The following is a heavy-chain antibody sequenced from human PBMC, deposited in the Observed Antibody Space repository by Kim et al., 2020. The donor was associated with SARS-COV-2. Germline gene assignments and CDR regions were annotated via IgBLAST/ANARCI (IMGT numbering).Heavy chain of an antibody. J-gene: IGHJ3*02. V-gene: IGHV3-30-3*01. CDR2: ISYDGSNK. D-gene: IGHD1-26*01. CDR3: ARALGGSYLNAFDI. Sequence: GGSLRLSCAASGFTFSSYAMHWVRQAPGKGLEWVAVISYDGSNKYYADSVKGRFTICRDNSKNTLYLQMNSLRAEDTAVYYCARALGGSYLNAFDIW. CDR1: GFTFSSYA.